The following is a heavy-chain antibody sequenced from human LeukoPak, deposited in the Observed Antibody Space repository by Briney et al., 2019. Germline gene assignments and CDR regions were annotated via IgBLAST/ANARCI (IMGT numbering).Heavy chain of an antibody. CDR1: EFTFSSYD. CDR3: SSVNPEAEGFDY. V-gene: IGHV3-13*01. CDR2: IDTAGYT. Sequence: GGSLRLSCAASEFTFSSYDMHWVRQGTGKGLEWVSAIDTAGYTYSPGSVKGRFTISRENAKNSLYLQMNSLRAGDTAVYYCSSVNPEAEGFDYWGQGTLVTVSS. J-gene: IGHJ4*02. D-gene: IGHD6-13*01.